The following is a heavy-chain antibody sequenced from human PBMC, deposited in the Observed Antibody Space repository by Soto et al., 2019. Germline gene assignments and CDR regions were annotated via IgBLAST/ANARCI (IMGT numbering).Heavy chain of an antibody. J-gene: IGHJ4*02. Sequence: SETLSLTCTVSGGSISPYYWSWIRQPPGKGLEWVGYIYYGGTSSYNPSLKSRVTIALETSKSQISLRLTSVTAADTAVYYCARHCPDIVAAITWGYYFDYWGQGTLVTVSS. CDR2: IYYGGTS. CDR3: ARHCPDIVAAITWGYYFDY. CDR1: GGSISPYY. V-gene: IGHV4-59*08. D-gene: IGHD5-12*01.